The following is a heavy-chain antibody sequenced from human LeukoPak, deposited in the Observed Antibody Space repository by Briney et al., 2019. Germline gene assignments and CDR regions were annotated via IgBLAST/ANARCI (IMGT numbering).Heavy chain of an antibody. Sequence: SETLSLTCTVSGGSISSSSYYSGWIRQPPGKGLEWIGSIYYSGSTYYNPSLKSRVTISVDTSKNQFSLKLSSVTAADTAVYYCARQGGPYGDLDYWGQGTLVTVSS. CDR2: IYYSGST. J-gene: IGHJ4*02. D-gene: IGHD4-17*01. CDR1: GGSISSSSYY. V-gene: IGHV4-39*01. CDR3: ARQGGPYGDLDY.